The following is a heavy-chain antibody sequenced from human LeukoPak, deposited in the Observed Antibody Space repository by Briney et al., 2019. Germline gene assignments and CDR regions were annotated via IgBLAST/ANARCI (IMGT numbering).Heavy chain of an antibody. J-gene: IGHJ4*02. CDR2: IVVGSGNT. Sequence: ASVKVSCKASGFTFTSSAMQWVRQARGQRLEWIGWIVVGSGNTNYAQKYQERVTITRDMSSSTAYMELSSLRSEDTAVYYCAARTYYYDTSGSSFDYWGQGTLVTVSS. CDR1: GFTFTSSA. D-gene: IGHD3-22*01. CDR3: AARTYYYDTSGSSFDY. V-gene: IGHV1-58*02.